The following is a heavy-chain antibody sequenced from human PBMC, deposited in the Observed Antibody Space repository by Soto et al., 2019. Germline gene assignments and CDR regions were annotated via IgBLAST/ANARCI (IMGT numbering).Heavy chain of an antibody. Sequence: SVKVSRKASGGTFSSYAISWVRQAPGQGLEWMGGIIPIFGTANYAQKFQGRVTITADESTSTAYMELSSLRSEDTAVYYCARTYYYDSSGYYHFDYWGQGTLVTVSS. CDR2: IIPIFGTA. CDR3: ARTYYYDSSGYYHFDY. V-gene: IGHV1-69*13. J-gene: IGHJ4*02. CDR1: GGTFSSYA. D-gene: IGHD3-22*01.